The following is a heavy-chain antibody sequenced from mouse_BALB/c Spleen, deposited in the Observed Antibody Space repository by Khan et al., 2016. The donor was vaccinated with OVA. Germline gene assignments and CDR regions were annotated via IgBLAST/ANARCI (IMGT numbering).Heavy chain of an antibody. V-gene: IGHV5-17*02. CDR3: ARNYCYYSDY. CDR2: ISSGSSTI. D-gene: IGHD1-2*01. CDR1: GFTFSSFG. Sequence: EVELVESGGGLVQPGGSRKLSCAASGFTFSSFGMHWVRQAPEKGLEWVAYISSGSSTIYYADTVKGRFTISRDNPKNTLFLQMTSLRSEDTSIYFCARNYCYYSDYWVPVSTLTVSS. J-gene: IGHJ2*01.